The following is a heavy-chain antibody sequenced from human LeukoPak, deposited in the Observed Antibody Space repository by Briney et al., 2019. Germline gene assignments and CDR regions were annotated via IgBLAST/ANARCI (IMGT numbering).Heavy chain of an antibody. CDR3: ARATTVVTPHAFDI. CDR1: GGSISSYY. Sequence: PSETLSLTCTVSGGSISSYYWSWIRQPPGKGLEWIGYIYYSGSTNYNPSLKSRVTISVDTSKNQFSLKLSSVTAADTAVYYCARATTVVTPHAFDIWGQGIMVTVSS. J-gene: IGHJ3*02. D-gene: IGHD4-23*01. CDR2: IYYSGST. V-gene: IGHV4-59*01.